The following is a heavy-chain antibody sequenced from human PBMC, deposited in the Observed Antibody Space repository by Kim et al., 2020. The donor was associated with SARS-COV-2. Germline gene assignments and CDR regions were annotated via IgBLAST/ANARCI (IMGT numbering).Heavy chain of an antibody. Sequence: GGSLRLSCAASGFTFSNYGMHWVRQAPGKGLEWVAVISYDGSNENYAESGKGRFTISRDNSKDTLYLQLNSLRAEDTAVYYCAKARVGGYCTDGVCYGPFDYWGQGTLVTVSS. CDR2: ISYDGSNE. CDR1: GFTFSNYG. D-gene: IGHD2-8*01. J-gene: IGHJ4*02. V-gene: IGHV3-30*18. CDR3: AKARVGGYCTDGVCYGPFDY.